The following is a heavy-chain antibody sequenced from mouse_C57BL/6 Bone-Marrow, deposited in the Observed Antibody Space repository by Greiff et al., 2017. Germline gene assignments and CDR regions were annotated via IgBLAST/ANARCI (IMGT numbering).Heavy chain of an antibody. CDR3: ARPDD. CDR1: GFSLTSYG. V-gene: IGHV2-2*01. J-gene: IGHJ2*01. CDR2: IWSGGST. Sequence: QVQLQQSGPGLVQPSQSLSITCTVSGFSLTSYGVHWVRQSPGKGLEWLGVIWSGGSTDYNAAFISRLSISKDNSKSQVFFKMISLQADDTAIYYCARPDDWGQGTTLTVSS.